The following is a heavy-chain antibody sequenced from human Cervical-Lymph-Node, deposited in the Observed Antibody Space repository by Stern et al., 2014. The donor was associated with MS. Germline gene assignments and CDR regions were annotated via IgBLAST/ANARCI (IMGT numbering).Heavy chain of an antibody. D-gene: IGHD2-21*01. CDR1: GGSISSGGSS. J-gene: IGHJ3*01. CDR3: ARGGVIYTQDRNGFDV. CDR2: IYHGGST. Sequence: QMQLVESGSGQAKPSQTLSLTCAVSGGSISSGGSSWNWIRQPPGKGLEWIGFIYHGGSTYYNPSLKGRVFISVDTSKNQFALNLRSGTAADTAVYYCARGGVIYTQDRNGFDVWGQGTMVTVSS. V-gene: IGHV4-30-2*01.